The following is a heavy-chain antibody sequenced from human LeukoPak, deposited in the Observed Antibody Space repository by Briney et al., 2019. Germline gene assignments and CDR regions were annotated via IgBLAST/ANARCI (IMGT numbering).Heavy chain of an antibody. CDR2: ISSSSSYT. J-gene: IGHJ4*02. CDR3: ARDRPDYFGDFSHYFDY. D-gene: IGHD3-16*01. CDR1: GFTFSDYY. V-gene: IGHV3-11*05. Sequence: GGSLRLSRAASGFTFSDYYMSWIRQAPGKGLEWVSFISSSSSYTNYADSVQRRFTIARDNAKNSLYLQMYSLRAEDTAVYYCARDRPDYFGDFSHYFDYWGQGTLVTVSS.